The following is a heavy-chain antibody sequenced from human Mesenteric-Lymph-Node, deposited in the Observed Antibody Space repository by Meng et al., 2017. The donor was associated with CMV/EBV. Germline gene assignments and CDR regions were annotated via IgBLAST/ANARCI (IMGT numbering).Heavy chain of an antibody. V-gene: IGHV3-7*01. CDR3: ARDFDDYSNYDLLSYFDD. CDR2: INQDGSEK. D-gene: IGHD4-11*01. CDR1: GFTFSSYW. J-gene: IGHJ4*02. Sequence: GGSLRLSCAASGFTFSSYWMSWVRQAPGKGLEWVANINQDGSEKYYVDSVKGRFTISRDNAKNSLCLEMSSLRTEDTAVYYCARDFDDYSNYDLLSYFDDWGQGTLVTVSS.